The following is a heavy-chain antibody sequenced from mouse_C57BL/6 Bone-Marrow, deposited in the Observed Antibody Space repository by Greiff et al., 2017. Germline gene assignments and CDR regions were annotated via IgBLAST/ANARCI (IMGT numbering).Heavy chain of an antibody. CDR3: ARDRDGYSFEY. CDR2: ISDGGSYT. CDR1: GFTFSSYA. D-gene: IGHD2-3*01. Sequence: EVKLVESGGGLVKPGGSLKLSCAASGFTFSSYAMSWVRQTPEKRLEWVATISDGGSYTYYPDNVKGRFTISRDNAKNNLYLQMSHLKSEDTAMYYCARDRDGYSFEYWGQGTTVTVSA. V-gene: IGHV5-4*01. J-gene: IGHJ3*01.